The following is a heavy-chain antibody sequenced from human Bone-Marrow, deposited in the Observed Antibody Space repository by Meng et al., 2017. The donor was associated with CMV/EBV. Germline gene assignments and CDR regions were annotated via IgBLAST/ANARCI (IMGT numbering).Heavy chain of an antibody. V-gene: IGHV1-18*01. CDR1: GYTFTSYG. CDR3: ARESYDSSGSPIGDAFDI. CDR2: ISAYNGNT. J-gene: IGHJ3*02. D-gene: IGHD3-22*01. Sequence: ASVKVSCKASGYTFTSYGISWVRQAPGQGLEWMGWISAYNGNTNYAQKFQGRVTMTRDTSISTAYMELSRLRSDDTAVYYCARESYDSSGSPIGDAFDIWGQGTMVTVSS.